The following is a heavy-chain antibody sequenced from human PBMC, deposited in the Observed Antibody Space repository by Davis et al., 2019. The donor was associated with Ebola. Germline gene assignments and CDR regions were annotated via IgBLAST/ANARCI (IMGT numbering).Heavy chain of an antibody. D-gene: IGHD3-10*01. CDR3: AKDPGEG. J-gene: IGHJ4*02. CDR2: IYSGGST. Sequence: GESLKISCAASGFTVSSNYMSWVRQAPGKGLEWVSVIYSGGSTYYADSVRGRFTISRDNSKNTLYLQMNSLRAEDTAVYYCAKDPGEGWGQGTLVTVSS. V-gene: IGHV3-53*05. CDR1: GFTVSSNY.